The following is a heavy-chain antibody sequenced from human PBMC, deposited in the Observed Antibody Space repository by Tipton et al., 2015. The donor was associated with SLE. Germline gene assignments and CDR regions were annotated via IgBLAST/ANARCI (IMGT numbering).Heavy chain of an antibody. J-gene: IGHJ4*02. V-gene: IGHV4-39*07. CDR2: IYYSGST. CDR3: ARVPVLRYFDWLSYFDY. Sequence: LRLSCTVSGGSISSSSYYWGWIRQPPGKGLEWIGSIYYSGSTYYNPSLKSRVTISVDTSKNQFSLKLSSVTAADTAVYYCARVPVLRYFDWLSYFDYWGQGTLVTVSS. CDR1: GGSISSSSYY. D-gene: IGHD3-9*01.